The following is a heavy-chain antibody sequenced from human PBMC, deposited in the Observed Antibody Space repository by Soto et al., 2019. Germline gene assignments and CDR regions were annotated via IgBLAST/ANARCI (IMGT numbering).Heavy chain of an antibody. CDR2: IYWNDDK. D-gene: IGHD2-2*01. CDR3: ANTPVYCSSASYYGPNPKTNYGMDV. Sequence: QITLKEPGPTLVKPTQTLTLTCTFSGFSLSTSGVGVGWIRQPPGKAREWLALIYWNDDKRYSPSLKSRLTITTDTSKNQVVITMTYMDPVDTATYYCANTPVYCSSASYYGPNPKTNYGMDVWSQGTTVTVCS. V-gene: IGHV2-5*01. CDR1: GFSLSTSGVG. J-gene: IGHJ6*02.